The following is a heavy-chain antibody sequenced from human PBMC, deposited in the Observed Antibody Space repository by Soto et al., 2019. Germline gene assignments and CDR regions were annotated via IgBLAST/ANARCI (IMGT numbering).Heavy chain of an antibody. J-gene: IGHJ5*01. CDR3: ARWVGVSMYDNSGKYDS. CDR2: VSNDGHRK. V-gene: IGHV3-30*03. D-gene: IGHD3-22*01. Sequence: QVQLVESGGGVVQPGRSLRLTCAASGFTFSDSGMHWVRQAPGKGLEWVALVSNDGHRKYYADSVKGRFTISRDNSENTLYLQMNSLRAEDTAVYYCARWVGVSMYDNSGKYDSWGQGTLVTVSS. CDR1: GFTFSDSG.